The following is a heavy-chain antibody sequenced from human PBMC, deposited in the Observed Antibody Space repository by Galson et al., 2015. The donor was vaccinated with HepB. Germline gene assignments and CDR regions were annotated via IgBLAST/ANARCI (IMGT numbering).Heavy chain of an antibody. CDR3: ARDTLRSYSTWGWGGDSFDN. Sequence: LRLSCAVSGFSFNSYSMNWVRQAPGKGLEWVSYISSTSRTIYYADSVRGRFTISRDNAKNSLYLQMGSLRAEDTAVYYCARDTLRSYSTWGWGGDSFDNWGQGTLVTVSS. CDR2: ISSTSRTI. V-gene: IGHV3-48*01. D-gene: IGHD1-26*01. CDR1: GFSFNSYS. J-gene: IGHJ4*02.